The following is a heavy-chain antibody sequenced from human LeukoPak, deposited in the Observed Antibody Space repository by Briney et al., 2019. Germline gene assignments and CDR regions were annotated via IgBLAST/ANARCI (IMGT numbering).Heavy chain of an antibody. CDR1: GGSVSSGSYY. Sequence: SETLSLTCTVSGGSVSSGSYYWSWIRQPPGKGLEWIGEINHSGSTNYNPSLKSRVTISVDTSKNQFSLKLSSVTAADTAVYYCGVLYYYYGMDVWGQGTTVTVSS. CDR3: GVLYYYYGMDV. J-gene: IGHJ6*02. CDR2: INHSGST. V-gene: IGHV4-61*01.